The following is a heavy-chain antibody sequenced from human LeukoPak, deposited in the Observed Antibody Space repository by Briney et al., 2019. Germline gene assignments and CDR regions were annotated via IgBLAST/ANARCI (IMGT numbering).Heavy chain of an antibody. CDR3: ARGGGATRIGY. V-gene: IGHV4-61*02. CDR2: IYTSGST. CDR1: GDSIRSGTYY. Sequence: PSQTLSLTCSVSGDSIRSGTYYWSWIRQPAGKGLEWIGRIYTSGSTSYNPPLKSRVTISVDTSKNQFSLKLTSVTAADTAVYYCARGGGATRIGYWGQGTLVTVSS. D-gene: IGHD5-12*01. J-gene: IGHJ4*02.